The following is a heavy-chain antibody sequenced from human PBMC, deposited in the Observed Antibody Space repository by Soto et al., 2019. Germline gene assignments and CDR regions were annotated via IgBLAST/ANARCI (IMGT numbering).Heavy chain of an antibody. CDR2: IYYSGST. J-gene: IGHJ4*02. CDR3: ASALYDSSGYYYFDY. CDR1: GGSISSGGYY. Sequence: SETLSLTCTVSGGSISSGGYYWSWIRQHPGKGLEWIGYIYYSGSTYYNPSLKSRVTISVDTSKNQFPLKLSSVTAADTAVYYCASALYDSSGYYYFDYWGQGTLVTVSS. V-gene: IGHV4-31*03. D-gene: IGHD3-22*01.